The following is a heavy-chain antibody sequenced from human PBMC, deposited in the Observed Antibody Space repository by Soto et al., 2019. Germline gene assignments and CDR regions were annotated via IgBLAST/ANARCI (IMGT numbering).Heavy chain of an antibody. D-gene: IGHD1-1*01. V-gene: IGHV4-59*08. CDR2: VYSTGGT. CDR3: VRQGIGNIHGLVDV. Sequence: QVQLQQSGPGLVKPSETLSLTCSVSSGPTSSHNWGWIRQTPGRGLEWIGYVYSTGGTSYNPSLNRRVTISADKSTNHSSLTLTSVTAADTAVYYCVRQGIGNIHGLVDVWGQGTTVRVSS. J-gene: IGHJ6*02. CDR1: SGPTSSHN.